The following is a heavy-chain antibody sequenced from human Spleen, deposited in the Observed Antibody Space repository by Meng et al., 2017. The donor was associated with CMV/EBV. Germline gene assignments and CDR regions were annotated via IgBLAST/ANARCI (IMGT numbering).Heavy chain of an antibody. J-gene: IGHJ4*02. Sequence: SVKVSCQASGYTFSNYYIHWVRQAPGQGLEWMGWINPNSGDTEYAQKFQARVILTRDTSIGTAYMELTSLTYEDTAVYYCARVKYFDYWGQGTLVTVSS. CDR3: ARVKYFDY. CDR1: GYTFSNYY. CDR2: INPNSGDT. V-gene: IGHV1-2*02.